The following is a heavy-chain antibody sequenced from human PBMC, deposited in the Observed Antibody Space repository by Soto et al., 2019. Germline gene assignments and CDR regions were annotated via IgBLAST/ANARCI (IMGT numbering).Heavy chain of an antibody. Sequence: QVQLVQSGAEVKKPGASVKVSCKASGYTFTSYDINWVRQATGQGLEWMGWMNPNSGNTGYAQKFQGRVTMTRNTSISTAYMELSSLRSEDTAVYYCARGFDCSGGSCYSRAFDIWGQGTMVTVSS. J-gene: IGHJ3*02. CDR1: GYTFTSYD. CDR3: ARGFDCSGGSCYSRAFDI. D-gene: IGHD2-15*01. CDR2: MNPNSGNT. V-gene: IGHV1-8*01.